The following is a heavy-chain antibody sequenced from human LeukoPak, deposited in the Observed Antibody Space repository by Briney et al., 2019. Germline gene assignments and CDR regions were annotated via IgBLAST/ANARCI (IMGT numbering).Heavy chain of an antibody. J-gene: IGHJ6*03. D-gene: IGHD6-13*01. V-gene: IGHV1-18*01. Sequence: ASVKVSCKASGYTFTSYGISWVRQAPGQGLEWMGWISAYNGNTNYAQKFQGRVTMTRDTSISTAYMELSRLRSDDTAVYYCARDFTDYSSSWYYYYYYMDVWGKGTTVTISS. CDR2: ISAYNGNT. CDR3: ARDFTDYSSSWYYYYYYMDV. CDR1: GYTFTSYG.